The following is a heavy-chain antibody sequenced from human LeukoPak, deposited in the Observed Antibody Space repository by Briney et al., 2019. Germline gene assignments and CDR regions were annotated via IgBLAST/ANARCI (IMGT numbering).Heavy chain of an antibody. Sequence: ASVKVSCKASGYTFTSYGISWVRQAPGQGLEWMGWISAYNGNTNYAQKLQGRVTMTTDTPTSTAYMELRSLRSDDTAVYYCARPYYDFWSGYYYFDYWGQGTLVTVSS. D-gene: IGHD3-3*01. J-gene: IGHJ4*02. V-gene: IGHV1-18*01. CDR1: GYTFTSYG. CDR2: ISAYNGNT. CDR3: ARPYYDFWSGYYYFDY.